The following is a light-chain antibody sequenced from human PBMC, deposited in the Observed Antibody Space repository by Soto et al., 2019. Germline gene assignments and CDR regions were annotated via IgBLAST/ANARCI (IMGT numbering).Light chain of an antibody. Sequence: DIQMTQSPSSLSASVGDRVTITCRASQSISSYLNWYQQKPGKAPKLLIYAASSLPSGLPSRFSGSGSGTDFTITISSLQPEDFATYYCQQSYSTPVQFGQGTKVEIK. J-gene: IGKJ1*01. V-gene: IGKV1-39*01. CDR2: AAS. CDR3: QQSYSTPVQ. CDR1: QSISSY.